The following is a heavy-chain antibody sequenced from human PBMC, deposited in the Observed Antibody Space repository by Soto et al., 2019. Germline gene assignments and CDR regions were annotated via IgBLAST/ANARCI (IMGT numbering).Heavy chain of an antibody. V-gene: IGHV3-30*18. CDR3: AKSGLRFLDYFDY. Sequence: QVQLVESGGGVVQPGXSLRLSCAGTGFTVSNYAMHWVRQAPGKGLEWVAVMLSDGTNRFSDSVKGRFTVSGDNSENTVYLQMNSLTGEDTAVYYCAKSGLRFLDYFDYWGQGTLVTVSS. D-gene: IGHD4-17*01. J-gene: IGHJ4*02. CDR2: MLSDGTNR. CDR1: GFTVSNYA.